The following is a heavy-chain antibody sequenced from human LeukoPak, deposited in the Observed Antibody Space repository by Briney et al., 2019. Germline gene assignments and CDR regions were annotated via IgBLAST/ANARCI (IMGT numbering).Heavy chain of an antibody. CDR2: ISAYNGNT. CDR1: GYTFTSYG. V-gene: IGHV1-18*01. Sequence: ASVKVSCKASGYTFTSYGISWVRQAPGQGLEWMGWISAYNGNTNYAQKLQGRVTMTTDTSTSTAYMELRSLRSDDTAVYYCARYGNRYSYGNDAFDIWGQGTMVTVSS. D-gene: IGHD5-18*01. J-gene: IGHJ3*02. CDR3: ARYGNRYSYGNDAFDI.